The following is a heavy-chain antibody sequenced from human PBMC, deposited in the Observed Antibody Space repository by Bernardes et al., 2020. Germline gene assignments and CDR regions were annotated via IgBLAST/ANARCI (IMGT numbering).Heavy chain of an antibody. V-gene: IGHV3-7*01. D-gene: IGHD3-3*01. CDR2: IKQDGSEK. Sequence: GGSLRLSCAASGFTFSSYWMSWGRQAPGKGLEWVANIKQDGSEKYYVDSVKGRFTISRDNAKNSLYLQMNSLRAEDTAVYYCARDPGITIFGVVTLRYYYYYGMDVWGQGTTVTVS. CDR3: ARDPGITIFGVVTLRYYYYYGMDV. CDR1: GFTFSSYW. J-gene: IGHJ6*02.